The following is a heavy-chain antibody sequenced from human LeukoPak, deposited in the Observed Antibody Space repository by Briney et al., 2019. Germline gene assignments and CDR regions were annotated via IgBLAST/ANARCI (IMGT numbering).Heavy chain of an antibody. V-gene: IGHV1-18*01. CDR3: GRSSSGWSVDY. Sequence: ASVKVSFKASGYTFNIYGISWVRQAPGKGLEWMGWISAYNGDTKYAQKLQGRVTLTTDTSTSTAYMELRSLTSDDAAVYYCGRSSSGWSVDYWGQGALVTVSS. D-gene: IGHD6-19*01. CDR1: GYTFNIYG. CDR2: ISAYNGDT. J-gene: IGHJ4*02.